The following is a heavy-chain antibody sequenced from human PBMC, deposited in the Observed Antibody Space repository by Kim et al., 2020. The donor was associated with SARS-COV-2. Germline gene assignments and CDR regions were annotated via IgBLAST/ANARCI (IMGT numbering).Heavy chain of an antibody. CDR3: AAGAPGH. V-gene: IGHV4-34*01. Sequence: RGRPPYNPSLKSRVSMSVDTSKNQFSLKLSSVTAADTAVYYCAAGAPGHWGQGTLVTVSS. CDR2: RGRP. J-gene: IGHJ1*01.